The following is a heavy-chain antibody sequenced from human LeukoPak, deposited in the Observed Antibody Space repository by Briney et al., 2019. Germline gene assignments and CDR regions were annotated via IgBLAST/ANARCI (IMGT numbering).Heavy chain of an antibody. CDR1: GFTFSNYG. CDR2: IWYDGSNK. J-gene: IGHJ1*01. CDR3: ARGDYYDSSGYSQYFQH. Sequence: SGGSLRLSCAASGFTFSNYGMHWVRQAPGKGLEWVAVIWYDGSNKYYADSVKGRFTISRENSKNTLYLQMNSLRAEDTAVYYCARGDYYDSSGYSQYFQHWGQGTLVTVSS. D-gene: IGHD3-22*01. V-gene: IGHV3-33*01.